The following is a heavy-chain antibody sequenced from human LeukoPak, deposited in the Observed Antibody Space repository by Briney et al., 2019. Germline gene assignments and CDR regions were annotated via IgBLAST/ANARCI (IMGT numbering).Heavy chain of an antibody. CDR3: ATEDYYDSSGPLYYMDV. V-gene: IGHV4-39*01. CDR1: GGSISSSSYY. D-gene: IGHD3-22*01. J-gene: IGHJ6*03. CDR2: IYYSGST. Sequence: SETLSLTCTVSGGSISSSSYYWGWIRQPPGKGLEWIGSIYYSGSTYYNPSLKSRVTISVDTPKNQFSLKLSSVTAADTAVYYCATEDYYDSSGPLYYMDVWGKGTTVTVSS.